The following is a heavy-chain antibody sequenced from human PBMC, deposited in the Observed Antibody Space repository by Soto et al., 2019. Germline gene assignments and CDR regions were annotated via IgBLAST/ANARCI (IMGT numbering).Heavy chain of an antibody. D-gene: IGHD4-17*01. V-gene: IGHV3-23*01. CDR3: AKENTPDYGDYVDY. J-gene: IGHJ4*02. CDR1: GFTFSSYA. CDR2: ISGSGTST. Sequence: GSLRLSCAASGFTFSSYAMSWVRQAPGKGLKWISSISGSGTSTYYADSVKGRFTISRDNSKNTMYLQMNSLRAEDTALYFCAKENTPDYGDYVDYWGQGTLVTVSS.